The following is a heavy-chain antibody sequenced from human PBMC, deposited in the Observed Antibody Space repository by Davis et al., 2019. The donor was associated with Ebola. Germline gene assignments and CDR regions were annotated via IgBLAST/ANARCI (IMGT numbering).Heavy chain of an antibody. D-gene: IGHD2-2*01. J-gene: IGHJ4*02. CDR2: INHSGST. CDR3: ARVRVVPAATYFDY. Sequence: PSETLSLTCAVYGGSLSGDYWSWIRQPPGKGLEWIGEINHSGSTNYNPSLKSRVTISVDTSKNQFSLKLSSVTAADTAVYYCARVRVVPAATYFDYWGQGTLVTVSS. CDR1: GGSLSGDY. V-gene: IGHV4-34*01.